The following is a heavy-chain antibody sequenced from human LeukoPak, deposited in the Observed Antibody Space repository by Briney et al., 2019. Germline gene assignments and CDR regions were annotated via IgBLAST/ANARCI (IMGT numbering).Heavy chain of an antibody. J-gene: IGHJ4*02. D-gene: IGHD2/OR15-2a*01. V-gene: IGHV3-30-3*01. CDR2: ISYDGSNK. Sequence: GGSLRLSCAASGFSFSNYAMHWVRQAPGKGLEWVTLISYDGSNKYYADSVKGRFTISRDNSKNTLFLQMNSLRAEDTAVFYCARAGGVIKPLDYWGPGTLVTVSS. CDR3: ARAGGVIKPLDY. CDR1: GFSFSNYA.